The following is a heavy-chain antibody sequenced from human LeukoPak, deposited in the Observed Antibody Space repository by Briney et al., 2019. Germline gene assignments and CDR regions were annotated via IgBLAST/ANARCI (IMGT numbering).Heavy chain of an antibody. V-gene: IGHV1-18*01. J-gene: IGHJ4*02. Sequence: ASVKVSCKASGYTFTSYVISWVRPAPGQGVEWMGCISAYNGKTNYAQKLQGRVTMNTDTSTSTAYMELRSLRYDDRAVYYCARDCDRSGYYCYWGQGTLVTVSS. CDR2: ISAYNGKT. CDR1: GYTFTSYV. CDR3: ARDCDRSGYYCY. D-gene: IGHD3-22*01.